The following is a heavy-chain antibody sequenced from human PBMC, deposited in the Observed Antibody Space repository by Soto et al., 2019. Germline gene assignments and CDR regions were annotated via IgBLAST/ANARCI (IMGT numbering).Heavy chain of an antibody. CDR2: ISDYNGNT. V-gene: IGHV1-18*01. J-gene: IGHJ6*02. D-gene: IGHD3-10*01. CDR3: AREGYYSGSGTYSPPRYYGMDV. CDR1: GYTFSSYG. Sequence: QVQLVQSGAEVKRAGASVKVSCKASGYTFSSYGLSWVRQAPGQGLEWMGWISDYNGNTHYAQKFQGRVIMTTDTSTRTDYMEVRSLRSDDTAVYFCAREGYYSGSGTYSPPRYYGMDVWGQGTTVTVSS.